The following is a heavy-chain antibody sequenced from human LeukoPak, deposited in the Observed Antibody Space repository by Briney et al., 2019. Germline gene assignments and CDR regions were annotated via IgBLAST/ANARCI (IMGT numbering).Heavy chain of an antibody. CDR2: ISYDGSNK. CDR1: GFTFSSYG. V-gene: IGHV3-30*18. J-gene: IGHJ4*02. D-gene: IGHD3-16*02. CDR3: AKGVYVWGSYRYGGYFDY. Sequence: PGRSLRLPCAASGFTFSSYGMHWVRQAPGKGLEWVAVISYDGSNKYYADSVKGRFTISRDNSKNTLYLQMNSLRAEDTAVYYCAKGVYVWGSYRYGGYFDYWGQGTLVTVSS.